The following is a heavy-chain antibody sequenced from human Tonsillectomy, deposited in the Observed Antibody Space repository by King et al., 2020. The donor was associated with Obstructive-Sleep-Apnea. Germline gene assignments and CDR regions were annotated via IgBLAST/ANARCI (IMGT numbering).Heavy chain of an antibody. V-gene: IGHV4-38-2*02. Sequence: VQLQESGPGLVKPSETLSLTCTVSGYSISSGHYWGWVRQPPGKGLEWIGTIYHSGSTYYNPSLKSRVTISVDTSKNQFSLKLISVTAADTAVFHCARGRAQTGTAGHFFDHWGQGTLVTVSS. J-gene: IGHJ4*02. CDR2: IYHSGST. CDR3: ARGRAQTGTAGHFFDH. D-gene: IGHD1-7*01. CDR1: GYSISSGHY.